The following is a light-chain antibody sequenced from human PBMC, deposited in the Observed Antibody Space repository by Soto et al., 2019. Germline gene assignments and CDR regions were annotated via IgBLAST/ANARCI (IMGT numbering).Light chain of an antibody. CDR2: KTS. CDR3: HQYYSRES. CDR1: QAVNPW. V-gene: IGKV1-5*03. J-gene: IGKJ1*01. Sequence: DIQMTQSPSIVSASVGDTVTITCRASQAVNPWLAWHQQKPGKVPRVLIYKTSDLENGVPSRFSGSGSGTEYTLTISNLQPDDFATYYGHQYYSRESFGQGTKV.